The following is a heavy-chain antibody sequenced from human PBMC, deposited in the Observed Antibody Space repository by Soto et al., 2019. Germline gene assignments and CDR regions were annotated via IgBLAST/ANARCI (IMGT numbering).Heavy chain of an antibody. D-gene: IGHD3-10*01. V-gene: IGHV3-53*02. CDR3: ARDGLFGELFRPYGMDV. Sequence: EVHLVETGGGLIQPGGSLRLSCSASGVTVSSNYMSWVCQAPGRGLEWGSVIYSGGSTYYADSVKGLFTISRDNSKDTLYLQMNSLIAEDTAVYYCARDGLFGELFRPYGMDVWGQGNTVTVSS. CDR2: IYSGGST. J-gene: IGHJ6*02. CDR1: GVTVSSNY.